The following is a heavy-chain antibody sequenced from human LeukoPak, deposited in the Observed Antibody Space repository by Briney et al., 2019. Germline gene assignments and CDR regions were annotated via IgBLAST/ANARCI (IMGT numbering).Heavy chain of an antibody. CDR3: ARGSYIFY. CDR2: VYDTGST. CDR1: GGSISSYY. J-gene: IGHJ4*02. D-gene: IGHD3-16*01. V-gene: IGHV4-59*01. Sequence: PSETLSLTCTVSGGSISSYYWSWIRQPPGKRLEWIGNVYDTGSTNYNPSLKSRVTISVDTSKNQFSLKVSSVTAADTAVYYCARGSYIFYWGQGKLVTVSS.